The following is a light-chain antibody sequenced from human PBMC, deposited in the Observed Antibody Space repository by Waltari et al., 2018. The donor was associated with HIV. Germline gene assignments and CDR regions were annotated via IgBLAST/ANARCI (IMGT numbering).Light chain of an antibody. CDR2: DDN. Sequence: SYVLTQPTSVSVAPGQTARITCGGNNIGSKIVHWYQQKPGQAPVLVVSDDNDRPSGIPARFFGSNSANTATLAITRVEGGDEAEYYCQVWDSGSDDPDVVFGGGTKLTVL. V-gene: IGLV3-21*02. CDR1: NIGSKI. CDR3: QVWDSGSDDPDVV. J-gene: IGLJ2*01.